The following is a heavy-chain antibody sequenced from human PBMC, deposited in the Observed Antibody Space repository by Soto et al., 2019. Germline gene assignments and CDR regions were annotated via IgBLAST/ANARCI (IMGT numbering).Heavy chain of an antibody. J-gene: IGHJ6*03. Sequence: ASVKVSCKASRYTFTSYDINWVRQATGQGLEWMGWMNPNSGNTGYAQKFQGRVTMTRNTSISTAYMELSSLRSEDTAVYYCARGGIYCSGGSCYPYMDVWGKGTTVTVSS. V-gene: IGHV1-8*01. CDR1: RYTFTSYD. CDR3: ARGGIYCSGGSCYPYMDV. D-gene: IGHD2-15*01. CDR2: MNPNSGNT.